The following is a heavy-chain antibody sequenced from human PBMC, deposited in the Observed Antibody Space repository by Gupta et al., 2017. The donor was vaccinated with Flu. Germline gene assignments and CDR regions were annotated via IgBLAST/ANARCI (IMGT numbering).Heavy chain of an antibody. Sequence: QVQLVQSGPEVKKPGSSVKVSCTASGGTFSSGFSWVRQAPGQGLEWVGGFIPVFGTTKYEQNFQGRVIISADRSTNTVYMEVRTLRSEDTAVYYCATLPGDFSNWFHTWGQGTLVSVSS. CDR1: GGTFSSG. CDR3: ATLPGDFSNWFHT. CDR2: FIPVFGTT. J-gene: IGHJ5*02. V-gene: IGHV1-69*06. D-gene: IGHD4-17*01.